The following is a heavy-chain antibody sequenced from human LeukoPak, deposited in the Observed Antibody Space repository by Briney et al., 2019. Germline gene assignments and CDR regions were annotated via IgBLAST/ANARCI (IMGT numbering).Heavy chain of an antibody. Sequence: SETLSLTCTVSGASISSGNYYWSWIRQPAGKGLEWIGRVYISGTPTYNPSLKGRVSMSVDTSRNQFSLKLSSVTAADTAVYYCARDGSGWYSDLWHWFDPWGQGTLVTVSS. V-gene: IGHV4-61*02. CDR2: VYISGTP. CDR3: ARDGSGWYSDLWHWFDP. D-gene: IGHD6-19*01. CDR1: GASISSGNYY. J-gene: IGHJ5*02.